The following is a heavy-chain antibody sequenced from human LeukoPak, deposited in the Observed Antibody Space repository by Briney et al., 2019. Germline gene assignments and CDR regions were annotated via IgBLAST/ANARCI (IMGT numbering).Heavy chain of an antibody. Sequence: GRSLRLSCAASGFTFSSYGMHWVCQAPAKGREGVAVIWYDGSNKYYADSLKGRFTISRDNSKNPLYLQMNSLRAEDTAVYYCARDHYYGSGSCDYWGQGTLVTVSS. CDR3: ARDHYYGSGSCDY. V-gene: IGHV3-33*01. CDR1: GFTFSSYG. D-gene: IGHD3-10*01. J-gene: IGHJ4*02. CDR2: IWYDGSNK.